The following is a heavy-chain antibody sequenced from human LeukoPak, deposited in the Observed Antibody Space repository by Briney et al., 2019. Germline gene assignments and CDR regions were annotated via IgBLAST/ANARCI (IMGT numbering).Heavy chain of an antibody. CDR3: ARLRYTYGKNFDY. CDR2: INQDGNEK. Sequence: GGSLRLSCAASGFTFRAYWMSWVRQAPGKGLEWVANINQDGNEKDYVDSVKGRFTISRDNARNSLYLQMNTPRAEDTAVYFCARLRYTYGKNFDYWGQGALVTVSS. J-gene: IGHJ4*02. D-gene: IGHD5-18*01. V-gene: IGHV3-7*01. CDR1: GFTFRAYW.